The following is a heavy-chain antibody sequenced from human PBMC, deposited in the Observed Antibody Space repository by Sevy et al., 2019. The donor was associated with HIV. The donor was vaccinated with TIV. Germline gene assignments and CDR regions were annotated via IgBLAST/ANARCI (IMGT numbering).Heavy chain of an antibody. CDR1: GGSFSSNA. J-gene: IGHJ6*02. V-gene: IGHV1-69*13. CDR2: IIPMFGTT. CDR3: ARDKGWLGHRGGIDV. D-gene: IGHD6-19*01. Sequence: ASVKVSCQASGGSFSSNAISWVRQAPGQGLEWMGGIIPMFGTTNYAQKFQGRVTIAADGSTSTAYMELSSLGSEDTAGYFCARDKGWLGHRGGIDVWGQGTTVTVSS.